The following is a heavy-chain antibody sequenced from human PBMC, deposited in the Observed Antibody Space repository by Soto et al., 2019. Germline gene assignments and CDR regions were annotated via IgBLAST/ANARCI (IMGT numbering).Heavy chain of an antibody. J-gene: IGHJ3*02. Sequence: QVQLVESGGGVVQPGRSLRLSCAASGFTFSSYGMHWVRQAPGKGLEWVAVISYDGSNKYYADSVKGRFTISRDNSKNTLNLQMNSLRDEDTAVYYCANPHLDSGYDVWPDDFDIWGQGTMVTVSS. CDR1: GFTFSSYG. D-gene: IGHD5-12*01. V-gene: IGHV3-30*18. CDR3: ANPHLDSGYDVWPDDFDI. CDR2: ISYDGSNK.